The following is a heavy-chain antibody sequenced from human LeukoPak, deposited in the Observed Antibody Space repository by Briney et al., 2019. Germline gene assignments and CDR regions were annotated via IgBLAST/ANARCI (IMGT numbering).Heavy chain of an antibody. CDR2: IIPILGIA. Sequence: SVKVSCKASGGTFSSYAISWVRQAPGQGLEWMGRIIPILGIANYAQKFQGRVTITADKSTSTAYMELSSLRSEDTAVYCCARGSVVGATSKDYWGQGTLVTVSS. D-gene: IGHD1-26*01. V-gene: IGHV1-69*04. J-gene: IGHJ4*02. CDR1: GGTFSSYA. CDR3: ARGSVVGATSKDY.